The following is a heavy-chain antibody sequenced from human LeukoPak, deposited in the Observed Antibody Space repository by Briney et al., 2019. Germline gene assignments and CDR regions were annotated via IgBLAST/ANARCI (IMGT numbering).Heavy chain of an antibody. D-gene: IGHD6-13*01. CDR3: ARLILGVASAGFDY. V-gene: IGHV1-18*01. J-gene: IGHJ4*02. CDR2: ISPYNGDT. CDR1: HYTFTSYG. Sequence: APVTVSCKASHYTFTSYGISWVRQAPGQGLEWLGWISPYNGDTRSAQMLQGRVSMTTDTSTSTAYMELRSLRSDDTAVYYCARLILGVASAGFDYWGQGTLVTVSS.